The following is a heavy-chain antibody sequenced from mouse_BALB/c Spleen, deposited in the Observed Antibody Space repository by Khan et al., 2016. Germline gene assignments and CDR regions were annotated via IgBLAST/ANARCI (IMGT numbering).Heavy chain of an antibody. Sequence: QVQLKESGPGLVQPSQSLSITCTVSGFSLTSYGVHWVRQSPGKGLEWLGVIWSGGSTDYNAAFISRLSISKDNSKSQVFFKMNSLQANDTAIYXCARTDGYYWYFDVWGAGTTVTVYS. V-gene: IGHV2-2*02. J-gene: IGHJ1*01. CDR1: GFSLTSYG. CDR2: IWSGGST. D-gene: IGHD2-3*01. CDR3: ARTDGYYWYFDV.